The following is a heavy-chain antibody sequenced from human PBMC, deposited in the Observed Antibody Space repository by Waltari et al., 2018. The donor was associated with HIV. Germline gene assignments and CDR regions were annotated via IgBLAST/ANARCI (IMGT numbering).Heavy chain of an antibody. J-gene: IGHJ4*02. V-gene: IGHV3-21*01. CDR3: ASDETFDY. CDR1: GFTLSSYS. Sequence: EVQLVESGGGLVKPGGSLRLSCADSGFTLSSYSMNWVRQAPGKGLECGSSISSSSSYIYYADSVKGRFTISRDKAKNSLYLQMNSLRAEDTAVYYCASDETFDYWGQGTLVTVSS. CDR2: ISSSSSYI.